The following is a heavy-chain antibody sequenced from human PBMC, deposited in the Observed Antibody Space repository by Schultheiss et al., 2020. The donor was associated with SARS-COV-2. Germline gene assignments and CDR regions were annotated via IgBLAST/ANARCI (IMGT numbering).Heavy chain of an antibody. CDR1: GGSISSSTYY. CDR3: ARVGYYYYAMDV. J-gene: IGHJ6*02. Sequence: SETLSLTCTVSGGSISSSTYYWGWIRQPPGKGLEWIGSIYYSGSTNYNPSLKSRVTISADTSRKHFSLRLNSVTAADTALYYCARVGYYYYAMDVWGQGTAVTVSS. CDR2: IYYSGST. V-gene: IGHV4-39*02.